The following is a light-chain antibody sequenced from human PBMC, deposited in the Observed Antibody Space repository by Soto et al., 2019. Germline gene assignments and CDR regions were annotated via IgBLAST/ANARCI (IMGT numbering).Light chain of an antibody. CDR1: SSDIGGYNY. V-gene: IGLV2-14*01. CDR2: GVS. CDR3: SSYKTSSTVVV. Sequence: QSALTQPAPVSGSPGQSITISCTGTSSDIGGYNYVSWYQQYPGKAPKLMIFGVSDRPSGVSNRFSGSKSGTTASLTIYGLQAEDEADYYCSSYKTSSTVVVFGGGTKLTVL. J-gene: IGLJ2*01.